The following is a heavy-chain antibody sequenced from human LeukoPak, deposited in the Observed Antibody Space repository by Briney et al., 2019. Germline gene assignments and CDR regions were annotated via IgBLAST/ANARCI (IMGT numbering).Heavy chain of an antibody. Sequence: GGSLRLSCAASGFTFSNYNMNWVRQAPGKGLEWVSSITSSSTYIYYADSVKGRFTISRDNAKNSLLLQMNSLRAEDTAVHYCARGTPTTRDFDYWGQGTLVTVSS. V-gene: IGHV3-21*01. CDR2: ITSSSTYI. D-gene: IGHD4-11*01. CDR3: ARGTPTTRDFDY. CDR1: GFTFSNYN. J-gene: IGHJ4*02.